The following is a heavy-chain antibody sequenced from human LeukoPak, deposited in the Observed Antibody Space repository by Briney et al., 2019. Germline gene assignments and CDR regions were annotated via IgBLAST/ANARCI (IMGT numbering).Heavy chain of an antibody. D-gene: IGHD3-10*01. CDR2: IYYSGST. Sequence: SETLSLTCTVSGGSISSYYWSWIRQPPGKGLEWIGYIYYSGSTNYNPSLKSRVTISVDTSKNQFSLKLSSVTAADTAVYYCARHGVLWFGGLLSASYGMDVWGQGTTVTVSS. V-gene: IGHV4-59*08. CDR3: ARHGVLWFGGLLSASYGMDV. CDR1: GGSISSYY. J-gene: IGHJ6*02.